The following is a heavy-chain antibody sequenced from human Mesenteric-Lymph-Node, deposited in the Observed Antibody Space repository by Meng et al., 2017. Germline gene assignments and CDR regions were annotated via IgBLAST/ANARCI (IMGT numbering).Heavy chain of an antibody. V-gene: IGHV3-23*04. CDR2: ISGSGGST. Sequence: VRLVGSGGGLVQPGGSPRLPCASAGFTFSSDAMGGVRQAPGKGLEWVSAISGSGGSTYYADSVKGRFTISRDNSKNTLYLQMNSLRAEDTAVYYCAKDDPFDYWGQGTLVTVSS. CDR3: AKDDPFDY. CDR1: GFTFSSDA. J-gene: IGHJ4*02.